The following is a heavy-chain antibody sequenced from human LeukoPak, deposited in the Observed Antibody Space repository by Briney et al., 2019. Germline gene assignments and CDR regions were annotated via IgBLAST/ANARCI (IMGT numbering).Heavy chain of an antibody. J-gene: IGHJ4*02. CDR3: ARDAAEATIRGGYFDY. D-gene: IGHD5-12*01. CDR2: ISSSGSTI. Sequence: GGSLRLSCAASGFTFSDYYMSWIRQAPGKGLEWVSYISSSGSTIYYADSVKGRFTISRDNAKNSLYLQMDSLRAEDTAAYYCARDAAEATIRGGYFDYWGQGTLVTVSS. CDR1: GFTFSDYY. V-gene: IGHV3-11*01.